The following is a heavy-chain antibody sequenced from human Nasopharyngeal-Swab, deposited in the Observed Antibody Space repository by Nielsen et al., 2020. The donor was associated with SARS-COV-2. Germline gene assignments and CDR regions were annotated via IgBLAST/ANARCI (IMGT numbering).Heavy chain of an antibody. CDR2: IKPDGSEK. J-gene: IGHJ4*02. D-gene: IGHD2-15*01. CDR3: ARDYWWSFDY. Sequence: GESLKISCAASGFTFSYYWMNWLRQAPGKGLEWVAIIKPDGSEKYYVDSVKGRFNISRDNAKSSLYLQMNSLRAEDTAVYYCARDYWWSFDYWGQGTLVTVSS. CDR1: GFTFSYYW. V-gene: IGHV3-7*03.